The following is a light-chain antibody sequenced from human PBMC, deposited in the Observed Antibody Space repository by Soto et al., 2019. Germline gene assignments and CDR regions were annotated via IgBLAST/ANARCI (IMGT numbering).Light chain of an antibody. CDR3: LSYVESFSVI. J-gene: IGLJ2*01. V-gene: IGLV2-8*01. CDR1: SGDVGHYNY. CDR2: EVT. Sequence: QSALTQPPSASGALGHSVTISCSGTSGDVGHYNYVSWYQQQPGKAPKLMIYEVTKRPSWVPYRVSGSKYGNTECLTVSWLRGEDEADSYCLSYVESFSVIFGGGTKVTVL.